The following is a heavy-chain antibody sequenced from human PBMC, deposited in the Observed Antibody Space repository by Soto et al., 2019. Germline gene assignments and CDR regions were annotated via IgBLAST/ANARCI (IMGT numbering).Heavy chain of an antibody. Sequence: TLSLTCTVSGGSISSSSYYWGWIRQPPGKGLEWIGSIYYSGSTYYNPSLKSRVTISVDTSKNQFSLKLSSVTAADTAVYYCARRVPADPVDWFDPWGQGTLVTV. CDR3: ARRVPADPVDWFDP. J-gene: IGHJ5*02. D-gene: IGHD2-2*01. CDR2: IYYSGST. CDR1: GGSISSSSYY. V-gene: IGHV4-39*01.